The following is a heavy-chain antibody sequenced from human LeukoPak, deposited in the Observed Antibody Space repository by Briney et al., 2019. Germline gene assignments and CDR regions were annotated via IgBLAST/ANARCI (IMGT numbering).Heavy chain of an antibody. D-gene: IGHD6-19*01. CDR3: ARGSTRDSSGWYGPGKWFDP. CDR1: GYTFTGYY. Sequence: GASVKVSCKASGYTFTGYYMHWVRQAPGQGLEWMGWMNPYSGGTNYARKFQGRVTMTRDTSISTSYMELSRLRSDDTAVYYCARGSTRDSSGWYGPGKWFDPWGQGTLVTVSS. V-gene: IGHV1-2*02. J-gene: IGHJ5*02. CDR2: MNPYSGGT.